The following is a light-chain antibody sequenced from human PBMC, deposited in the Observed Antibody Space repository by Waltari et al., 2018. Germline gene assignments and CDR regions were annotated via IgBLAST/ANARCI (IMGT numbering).Light chain of an antibody. J-gene: IGLJ1*01. CDR2: RNN. CDR1: SSHIRSNY. Sequence: QSVLTQPPSASGTPGQRVTISCSGSSSHIRSNYVYWYQQLPGTAPKLLSYRNNQRPSGVPDRFSGSKSGTSASLAISGLRSEDEADYYCAAWDDSLSGYVFGTGTKVPVL. CDR3: AAWDDSLSGYV. V-gene: IGLV1-47*01.